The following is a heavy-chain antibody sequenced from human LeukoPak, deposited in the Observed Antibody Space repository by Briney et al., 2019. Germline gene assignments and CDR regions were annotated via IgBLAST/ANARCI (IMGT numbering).Heavy chain of an antibody. Sequence: GGSLRLSCAASGFTFSSYAMHWVRQAPGKGLEYVSAISSNGGSTYYANSVKGRFTISRDNSENTLYLQMGSLRAEDMAVYYCARDARITIFGVVNWFDPWGQGTLVTVSS. V-gene: IGHV3-64*01. CDR1: GFTFSSYA. J-gene: IGHJ5*02. D-gene: IGHD3-3*01. CDR3: ARDARITIFGVVNWFDP. CDR2: ISSNGGST.